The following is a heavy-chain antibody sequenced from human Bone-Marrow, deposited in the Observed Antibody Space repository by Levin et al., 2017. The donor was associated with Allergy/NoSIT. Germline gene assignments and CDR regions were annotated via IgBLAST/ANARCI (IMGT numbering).Heavy chain of an antibody. J-gene: IGHJ3*02. Sequence: SETLSLTCTVSGGSISSDAHYWTWIRQHPGKGLEWIGYIFHSGTTYYNPSLKSRVTISVDTSKNQFSLDLTSVTAAATALYFCARDVPGFNVDRGYGAYGAFDIWGQGTMVTVSS. D-gene: IGHD5/OR15-5a*01. CDR3: ARDVPGFNVDRGYGAYGAFDI. CDR2: IFHSGTT. V-gene: IGHV4-31*03. CDR1: GGSISSDAHY.